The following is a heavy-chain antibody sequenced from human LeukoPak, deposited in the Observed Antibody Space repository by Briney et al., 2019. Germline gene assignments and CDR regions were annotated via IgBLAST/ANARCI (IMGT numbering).Heavy chain of an antibody. CDR3: ARVWITVVTHFEAFDI. CDR1: GFTFSNYW. V-gene: IGHV3-7*01. Sequence: GGSLRLSCAASGFTFSNYWMSWVRQAPGKGLEWVANIKQDGSEKYYVDSVKGRFTISRDNAKNSLFLQMNSLTVEDTAVYYCARVWITVVTHFEAFDIWGQGTMVTVSS. J-gene: IGHJ3*02. CDR2: IKQDGSEK. D-gene: IGHD4-23*01.